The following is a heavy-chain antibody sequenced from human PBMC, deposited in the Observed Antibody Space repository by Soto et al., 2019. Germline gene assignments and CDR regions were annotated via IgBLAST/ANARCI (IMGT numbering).Heavy chain of an antibody. J-gene: IGHJ4*02. V-gene: IGHV1-18*01. Sequence: QVQLVQSGVEVKKPGASVMVSCKASGYTFTSYAISLVRQAPGQGLEWMGWISAYKGNTNYAQKHQGRVTMTTDATTITAYMELRSLRSDDTAVYYCARDSPPVDYWGQGTLVTVSS. CDR3: ARDSPPVDY. CDR1: GYTFTSYA. CDR2: ISAYKGNT.